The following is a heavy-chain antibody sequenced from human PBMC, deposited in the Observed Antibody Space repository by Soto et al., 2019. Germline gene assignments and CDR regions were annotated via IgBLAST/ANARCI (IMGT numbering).Heavy chain of an antibody. CDR2: ISTSGGYI. V-gene: IGHV3-21*01. J-gene: IGHJ6*02. CDR1: GFTFSGYT. Sequence: PGGSLRLSCAASGFTFSGYTVNWVRQAPGKGLEWVSSISTSGGYIFYADSVKGRFTISRDNAKNSLYLQLNSLRAEDTAVYYCTRDAYRATTFTTDYSYYAMDVWGQGTTVT. CDR3: TRDAYRATTFTTDYSYYAMDV. D-gene: IGHD1-1*01.